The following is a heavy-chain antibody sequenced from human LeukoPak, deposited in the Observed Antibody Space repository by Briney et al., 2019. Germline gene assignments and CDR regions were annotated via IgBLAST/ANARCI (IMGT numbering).Heavy chain of an antibody. D-gene: IGHD3-3*01. CDR3: ASATYYDFWSGYYTGINY. J-gene: IGHJ4*02. CDR2: IKPNSGGT. V-gene: IGHV1-2*02. CDR1: GYTFTGYY. Sequence: GASVKVSCKASGYTFTGYYMHWVRQAPGQGLEWMGWIKPNSGGTNYAQKFQGRVTMTRDTSISTAYMELSRLRSDDTAVYYCASATYYDFWSGYYTGINYWGQGTLVTVSS.